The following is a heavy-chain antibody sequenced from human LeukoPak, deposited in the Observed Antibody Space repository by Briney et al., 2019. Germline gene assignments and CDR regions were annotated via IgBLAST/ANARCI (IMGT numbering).Heavy chain of an antibody. CDR1: GGSFSGYY. CDR3: ARGRQRSTHYCDSSGYYYVCYFDY. J-gene: IGHJ4*02. Sequence: PSETLSLTCAVYGGSFSGYYWSWIRQPPGKGLEWIGEINHSGSTNYNPSLKSRVTISVDTSKNQFSLKLSSVTAADTAVYYCARGRQRSTHYCDSSGYYYVCYFDYWGQGTLVTVSS. CDR2: INHSGST. V-gene: IGHV4-34*01. D-gene: IGHD3-22*01.